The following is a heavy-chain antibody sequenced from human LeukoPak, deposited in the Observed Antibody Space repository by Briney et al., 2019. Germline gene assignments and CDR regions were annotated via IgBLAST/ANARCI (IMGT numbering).Heavy chain of an antibody. D-gene: IGHD1-26*01. J-gene: IGHJ5*02. CDR2: IYYSGST. V-gene: IGHV4-30-4*08. CDR3: ARGGGSYYQSWFDP. CDR1: GGSISSGDYY. Sequence: SETLSLTCTVSGGSISSGDYYWSWIRQPPGKGLEWIGYIYYSGSTYYNPSLKSRVTISVDTSKNQLSLKLSSVTAADTAVYYCARGGGSYYQSWFDPWGQGTLVTVSS.